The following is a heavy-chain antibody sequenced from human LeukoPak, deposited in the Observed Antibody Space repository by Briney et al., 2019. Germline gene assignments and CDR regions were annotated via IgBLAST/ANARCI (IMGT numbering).Heavy chain of an antibody. Sequence: ASVKVSCKVSGYTLTELFMHWVRQAPGKGLGWMGGFDPEDGETIYAQKFQGRVTMTEDTSTDTAYMELSSLRSEDTAVYYCAILFGELLDYWAREPWSPSPQ. V-gene: IGHV1-24*01. CDR3: AILFGELLDY. J-gene: IGHJ4*02. D-gene: IGHD3-10*01. CDR2: FDPEDGET. CDR1: GYTLTELF.